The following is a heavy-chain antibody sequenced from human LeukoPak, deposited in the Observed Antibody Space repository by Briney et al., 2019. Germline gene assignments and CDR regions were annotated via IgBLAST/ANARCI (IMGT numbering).Heavy chain of an antibody. V-gene: IGHV3-21*01. CDR2: ISSSSSYI. CDR3: ARDTYCGGDCYSNYFDY. D-gene: IGHD2-21*02. Sequence: GGSLRLSCAASGFTFSSYSMNWVRQAPGKGLEWVSSISSSSSYIYYADPVKGRFTISRDNAKNSLYLQMNSLRAEDTAVYYCARDTYCGGDCYSNYFDYWGQGTLVTVSS. CDR1: GFTFSSYS. J-gene: IGHJ4*02.